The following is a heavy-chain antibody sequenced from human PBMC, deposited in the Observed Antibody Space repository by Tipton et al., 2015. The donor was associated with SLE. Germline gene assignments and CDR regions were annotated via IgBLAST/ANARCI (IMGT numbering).Heavy chain of an antibody. V-gene: IGHV1-46*01. CDR1: GFAFTTSY. CDR3: AADEEHDILACSLGMDA. Sequence: QSGAEVKKPGASVKVSCKASGFAFTTSYIQWVRQAPGQGLEWMGIIDVGGDNTNYVQKFQERVTMTRDTSTSTAYMELSSLRSEDTVVYYCAADEEHDILACSLGMDAWGKGTPVNVSP. CDR2: IDVGGDNT. D-gene: IGHD3-9*01. J-gene: IGHJ6*04.